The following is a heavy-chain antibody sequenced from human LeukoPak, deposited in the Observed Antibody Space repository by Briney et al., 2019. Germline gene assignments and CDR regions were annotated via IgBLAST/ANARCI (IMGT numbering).Heavy chain of an antibody. Sequence: KPSEILSLNCTVYGGSMSSYYWSWVRQPAGKGLEWIGRIYTSENTNYNPSLKSRVTMSVVTSENQFSLKLRSVTGLITAMHVMASVPAAITYYYMLVCRKGTTVIVSS. J-gene: IGHJ6*03. CDR2: IYTSENT. D-gene: IGHD2-2*01. CDR3: ASVPAAITYYYMLV. V-gene: IGHV4-4*07. CDR1: GGSMSSYY.